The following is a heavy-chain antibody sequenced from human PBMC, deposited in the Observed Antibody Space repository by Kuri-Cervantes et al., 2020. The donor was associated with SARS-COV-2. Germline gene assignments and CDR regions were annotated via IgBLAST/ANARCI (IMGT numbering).Heavy chain of an antibody. Sequence: GGSLRLSCAVSGFTFSSYGMHWVRQAPGKGLEWVAVIRYDGSNKYYADSVRGRYTISRDNSKKTLYLQMNSLRAEDTAVYYCAKDGCSSTSCYMGYYFDYWGQGTLVTVSS. CDR3: AKDGCSSTSCYMGYYFDY. D-gene: IGHD2-2*02. J-gene: IGHJ4*02. CDR1: GFTFSSYG. V-gene: IGHV3-33*06. CDR2: IRYDGSNK.